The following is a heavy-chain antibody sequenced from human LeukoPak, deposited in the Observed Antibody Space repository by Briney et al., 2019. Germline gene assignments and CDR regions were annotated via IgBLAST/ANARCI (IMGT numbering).Heavy chain of an antibody. D-gene: IGHD6-19*01. Sequence: PSETLSLTCTVSGGSISSYYWSWIRQPPGKGLEWIGIIYYSGSTNYNPSLKSRVTISVDTSKNQFPLRLSSVTAADTAVYYCARAEGQWLNPYFDYWGQGTLVTVSS. CDR1: GGSISSYY. CDR3: ARAEGQWLNPYFDY. CDR2: IYYSGST. J-gene: IGHJ4*02. V-gene: IGHV4-59*01.